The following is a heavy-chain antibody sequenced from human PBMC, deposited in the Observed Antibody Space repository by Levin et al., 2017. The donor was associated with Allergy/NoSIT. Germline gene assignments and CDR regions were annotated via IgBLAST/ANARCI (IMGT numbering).Heavy chain of an antibody. CDR2: FDPEDGET. CDR3: ATGADGYLDY. V-gene: IGHV1-24*01. Sequence: GESLKISCKVSGYTLTELSMHWVRQAPGKGLEWMGGFDPEDGETINAQKFQGRVTMTEDTSTDTAYMELSSLRSEDTAVYYCATGADGYLDYWGQGTLVTVSS. J-gene: IGHJ4*02. CDR1: GYTLTELS.